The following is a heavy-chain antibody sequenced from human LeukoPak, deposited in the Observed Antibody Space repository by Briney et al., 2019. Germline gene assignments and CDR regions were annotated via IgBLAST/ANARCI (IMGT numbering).Heavy chain of an antibody. CDR2: INSDGSWT. V-gene: IGHV3-74*01. D-gene: IGHD2-2*01. CDR3: VSFYETY. J-gene: IGHJ4*02. CDR1: GNYW. Sequence: GGSLRLSCAASGNYWMHWVRQAPGKGLVWVSHINSDGSWTGYADSVKGRFTISKDNAKNTVYLQMNNLRAEDTAVYYCVSFYETYWGRGTLVAVSS.